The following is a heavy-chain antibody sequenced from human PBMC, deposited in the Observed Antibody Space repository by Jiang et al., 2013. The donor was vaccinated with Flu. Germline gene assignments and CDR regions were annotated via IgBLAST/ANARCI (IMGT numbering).Heavy chain of an antibody. V-gene: IGHV4-59*08. D-gene: IGHD1-26*01. CDR1: GGSISSYY. CDR3: ARGPAGNGIAGWLDP. J-gene: IGHJ5*02. CDR2: IYYSGST. Sequence: GLVKPSETLSLTCTVSGGSISSYYWSWIRQPPGKGLEWIGYIYYSGSTNYNPSLKSRVTISVDTSKNQFSLKLSSVTAADTAVYYCARGPAGNGIAGWLDPWGQGTLVTVSS.